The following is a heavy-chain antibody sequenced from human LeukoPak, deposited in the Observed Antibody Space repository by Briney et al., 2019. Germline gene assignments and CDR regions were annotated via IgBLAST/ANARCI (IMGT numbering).Heavy chain of an antibody. D-gene: IGHD3-10*01. V-gene: IGHV1-18*01. CDR1: GYTFTSYG. CDR3: ARGRRGYYGSGSSSDY. J-gene: IGHJ4*02. CDR2: ISAYNGNT. Sequence: ASVKVSCKASGYTFTSYGISWVRQAPGQGLEWMGWISAYNGNTNYAQKFQGRVTMTRNTSISTAYMELSSLRSEDTAVYYCARGRRGYYGSGSSSDYWGQGTLVTVSS.